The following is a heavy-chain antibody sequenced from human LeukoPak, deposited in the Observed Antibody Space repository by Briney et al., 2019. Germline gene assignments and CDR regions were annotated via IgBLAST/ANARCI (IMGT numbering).Heavy chain of an antibody. CDR2: INHSGST. V-gene: IGHV4-34*01. Sequence: SETLSLTCAVYGGSFSGYYWSWIPQPPGKGLEWIGEINHSGSTNYNPSLKSRVTISVDTSKNQFSLKLSSVTAADTAVYYCAREVSTPVAFDIWGQGTMVTVSS. J-gene: IGHJ3*02. CDR3: AREVSTPVAFDI. CDR1: GGSFSGYY. D-gene: IGHD2/OR15-2a*01.